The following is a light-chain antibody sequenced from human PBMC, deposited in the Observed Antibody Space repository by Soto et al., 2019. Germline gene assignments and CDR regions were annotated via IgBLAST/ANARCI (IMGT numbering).Light chain of an antibody. Sequence: AIQMTQSPSSLSASVGDRVTITCRASQDIRTELGWYQQKPGKAPRLLIYGTFSLQSGFPSRFSGSGSGTDFTLTLSSLQPDDFATYYCLQDFKYPRTFGQGTKVEVK. CDR3: LQDFKYPRT. V-gene: IGKV1-6*01. J-gene: IGKJ1*01. CDR1: QDIRTE. CDR2: GTF.